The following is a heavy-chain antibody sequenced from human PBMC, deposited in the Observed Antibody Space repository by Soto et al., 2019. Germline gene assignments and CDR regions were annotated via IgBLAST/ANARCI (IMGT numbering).Heavy chain of an antibody. V-gene: IGHV1-69*01. CDR1: GGTFSSYA. CDR2: IIPILGTA. D-gene: IGHD2-15*01. J-gene: IGHJ6*02. CDR3: ARGDGSGGSCYRKYYYYCYGMDV. Sequence: QVQLVQSGAEVKKPGSSVKVSCKASGGTFSSYAISWVRQAPGQGLEWMGGIIPILGTANYAQKFQGRATITADGCTSTAYMELSSLRSEDTAVYYCARGDGSGGSCYRKYYYYCYGMDVWGQGTTVTVSS.